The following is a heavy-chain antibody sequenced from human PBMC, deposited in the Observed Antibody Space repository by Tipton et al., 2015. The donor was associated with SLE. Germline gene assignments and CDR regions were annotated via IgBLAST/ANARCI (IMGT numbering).Heavy chain of an antibody. CDR1: GYSISSGYY. CDR2: IHNNGNT. V-gene: IGHV4-38-2*02. D-gene: IGHD2-2*01. CDR3: ARAKRSSTAWGYWFDP. J-gene: IGHJ5*02. Sequence: TLSLTCTVSGYSISSGYYWGWIRHPPGKGLERVGNIHNNGNTNYNSAHKSRVTISVDTSRNQFFLKLSSVTAADTALYYCARAKRSSTAWGYWFDPRGHGTLAAVSS.